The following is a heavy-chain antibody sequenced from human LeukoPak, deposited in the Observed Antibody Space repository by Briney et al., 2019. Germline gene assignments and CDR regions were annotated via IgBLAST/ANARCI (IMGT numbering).Heavy chain of an antibody. CDR1: GFTFSSYS. J-gene: IGHJ4*02. V-gene: IGHV3-21*01. Sequence: PGGSLRLSCAASGFTFSSYSMNWVRQAPGKGLEWVSSISSSSSYIYYADSVKGRFTISRGNAKNSLYLQMNSLRAEDTAVYYCARALPYYDFWSGSTCFDYWGQGTLVTVSS. D-gene: IGHD3-3*01. CDR2: ISSSSSYI. CDR3: ARALPYYDFWSGSTCFDY.